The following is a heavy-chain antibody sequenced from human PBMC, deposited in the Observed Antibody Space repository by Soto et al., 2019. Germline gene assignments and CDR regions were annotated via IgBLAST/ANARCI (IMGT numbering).Heavy chain of an antibody. D-gene: IGHD6-19*01. CDR3: AKGSRISGWYA. CDR1: EFKSVDPA. Sequence: VGSQRLSCRDAEFKSVDPAGSWVSQTPGKGPEWVSAISTSGADTYYAASLKGRFTISRDNSKNTLYLQMDSLRVEDTAIYYCAKGSRISGWYAWGRGTLVTVSS. J-gene: IGHJ5*02. CDR2: ISTSGADT. V-gene: IGHV3-23*01.